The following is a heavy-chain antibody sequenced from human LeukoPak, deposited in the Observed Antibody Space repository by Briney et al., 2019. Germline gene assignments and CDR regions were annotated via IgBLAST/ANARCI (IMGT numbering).Heavy chain of an antibody. Sequence: SQTLSLTCTVSGGSMSSGSYYWSWIRQPAGKALEWIERIYTSGSTNYNPSLKSRVTISVDTSKNQFSLKLSSVTAADTAVYYCASLNAIAAAGPYYYYYMDVWGKGTTVTVSS. V-gene: IGHV4-61*02. CDR3: ASLNAIAAAGPYYYYYMDV. CDR1: GGSMSSGSYY. D-gene: IGHD6-13*01. CDR2: IYTSGST. J-gene: IGHJ6*03.